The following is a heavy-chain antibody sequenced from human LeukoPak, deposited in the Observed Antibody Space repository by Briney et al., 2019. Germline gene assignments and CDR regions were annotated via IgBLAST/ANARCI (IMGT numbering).Heavy chain of an antibody. CDR2: IYYSGST. D-gene: IGHD2/OR15-2a*01. CDR1: GGSISSGSYY. CDR3: AGHHPRNTVDF. J-gene: IGHJ4*02. Sequence: SETLSLTCTVSGGSISSGSYYWGWIRQPPGKGLEWIVTIYYSGSTYYNPSLKSRVTISLDTSKNQFSLKLSFVTAADTAVYYCAGHHPRNTVDFWGQGTLVTVSS. V-gene: IGHV4-39*01.